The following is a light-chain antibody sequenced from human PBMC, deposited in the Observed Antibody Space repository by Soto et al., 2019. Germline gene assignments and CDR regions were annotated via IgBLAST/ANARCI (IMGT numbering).Light chain of an antibody. V-gene: IGKV1-5*01. J-gene: IGKJ1*01. CDR1: QSVDRY. CDR3: QQYKDYTWT. Sequence: DIQMTQSPSTLSASVGDRVSITCRASQSVDRYLAWYQQKPGKAPHLLIYDASSLESGVPSRFSDSGSGTEFNITISSLQPDDFTTFYCQQYKDYTWTFGQGTKVEV. CDR2: DAS.